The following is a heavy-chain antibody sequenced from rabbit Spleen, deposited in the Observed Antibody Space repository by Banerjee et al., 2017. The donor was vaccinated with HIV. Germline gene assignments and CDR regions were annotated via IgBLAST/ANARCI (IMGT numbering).Heavy chain of an antibody. CDR2: IYAGSSDSI. D-gene: IGHD1-1*01. Sequence: QSLEESGGDLVKPGASLTLTCTASGVSFSGSSYMCWVRQAPGKGLEWIASIYAGSSDSIYSATWAKGRFTISKTSSTTVTLQMTRLTAADTATYFCARDTSSSFSSYGMDLWGPGTLVTVS. V-gene: IGHV1S40*01. J-gene: IGHJ6*01. CDR1: GVSFSGSSY. CDR3: ARDTSSSFSSYGMDL.